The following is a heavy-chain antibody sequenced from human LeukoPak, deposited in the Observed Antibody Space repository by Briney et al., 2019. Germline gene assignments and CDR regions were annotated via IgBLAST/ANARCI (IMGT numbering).Heavy chain of an antibody. J-gene: IGHJ3*02. V-gene: IGHV4-4*07. CDR2: IYTSGST. CDR3: ARVPIVVVREGGGAFDI. CDR1: GGSISSYY. D-gene: IGHD3-22*01. Sequence: SETLSLTCTVSGGSISSYYWSWIRQPAGKGLEWIGRIYTSGSTNYNPSLKSRVTMSVDTSKNQFSLKLSSVTAADTAVYYCARVPIVVVREGGGAFDIWGQGTMVTVSS.